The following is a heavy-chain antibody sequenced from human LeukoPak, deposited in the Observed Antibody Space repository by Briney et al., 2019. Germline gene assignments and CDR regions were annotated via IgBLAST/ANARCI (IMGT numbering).Heavy chain of an antibody. CDR3: AGVAPRGYCSSTSCYPDAFDI. J-gene: IGHJ3*02. D-gene: IGHD2-2*01. CDR1: GFTFSSYW. V-gene: IGHV3-7*01. Sequence: GGSLRLSCAASGFTFSSYWMSWVRQAPGKGLEWVANIKQDGSEKYYVDSVKGRFTISSDNAKNSLYLQMNSLRAEDTAVYYCAGVAPRGYCSSTSCYPDAFDIWGQGTMVTVSS. CDR2: IKQDGSEK.